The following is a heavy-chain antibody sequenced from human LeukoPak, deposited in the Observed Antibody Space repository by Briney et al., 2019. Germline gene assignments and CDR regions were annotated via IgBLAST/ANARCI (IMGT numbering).Heavy chain of an antibody. CDR3: ARADRLGAALLASFDY. CDR1: GFTFTSYS. CDR2: ISSSSSYI. J-gene: IGHJ4*02. V-gene: IGHV3-21*01. D-gene: IGHD3-16*01. Sequence: GGSLRLSCAASGFTFTSYSMNWVRQAPGKGLEWVSSISSSSSYIYYAGSVKGRFTISRDNAKNSLYLQMNSLRAEDTAVYYCARADRLGAALLASFDYWGQGALVTVSS.